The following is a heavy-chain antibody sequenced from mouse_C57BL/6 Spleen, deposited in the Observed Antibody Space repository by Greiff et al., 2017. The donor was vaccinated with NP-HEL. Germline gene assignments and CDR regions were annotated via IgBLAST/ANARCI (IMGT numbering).Heavy chain of an antibody. D-gene: IGHD2-1*01. Sequence: QVQLQQSGPELVKPGASVKISCKASGYAFSSSWMNWVKQRPGKGLEWIGRIYPGDGDTNYNGKFKGKATLTADKSSSTAYMQLSSLTSEDSAVYFCARNGNSLMDYWGQGTSVTVSS. CDR3: ARNGNSLMDY. V-gene: IGHV1-82*01. CDR2: IYPGDGDT. J-gene: IGHJ4*01. CDR1: GYAFSSSW.